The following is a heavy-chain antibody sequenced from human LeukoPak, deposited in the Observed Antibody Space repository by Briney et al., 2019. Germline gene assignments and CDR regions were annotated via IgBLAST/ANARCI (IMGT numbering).Heavy chain of an antibody. CDR2: INPNSGGT. V-gene: IGHV1-2*02. CDR3: ARDLPIVXXVAATGVVFDY. D-gene: IGHD2-15*01. J-gene: IGHJ4*02. Sequence: ASVKVSCKASGYTFTGYYMHWVRQAPGQGLEWMGWINPNSGGTNYAQKFQGRVTMTRDTSISTAYMELSRLRSDDTAVYYCARDLPIVXXVAATGVVFDYWGQGTLVTV. CDR1: GYTFTGYY.